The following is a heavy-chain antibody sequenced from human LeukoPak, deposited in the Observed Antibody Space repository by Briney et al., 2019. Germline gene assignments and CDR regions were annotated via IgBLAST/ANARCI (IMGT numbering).Heavy chain of an antibody. CDR1: GYTFTGYY. CDR3: ARLRDDILTGYFDY. V-gene: IGHV1-2*02. CDR2: INPNSGGT. Sequence: ASVKVSCKASGYTFTGYYMHWVRQAPGQGLEWMGWINPNSGGTNYAQKFQGRVTVTRDTSISTAYMELSRLRSDDTAVYYCARLRDDILTGYFDYWGQGTLVTVSS. J-gene: IGHJ4*02. D-gene: IGHD3-9*01.